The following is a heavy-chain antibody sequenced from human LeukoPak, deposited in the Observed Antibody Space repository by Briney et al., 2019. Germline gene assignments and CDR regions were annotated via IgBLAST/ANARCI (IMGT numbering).Heavy chain of an antibody. V-gene: IGHV3-7*01. Sequence: GGSLRLSCAASGFTFRSYWMSWVRQVPGKDLEWVANIDEDGSEKYYVDSVRGRFTISRDNVKNSMYLQMNSLTADDTAVYYCARAGDRGAVDYWGQGTLVTVSS. CDR1: GFTFRSYW. D-gene: IGHD7-27*01. CDR2: IDEDGSEK. CDR3: ARAGDRGAVDY. J-gene: IGHJ4*02.